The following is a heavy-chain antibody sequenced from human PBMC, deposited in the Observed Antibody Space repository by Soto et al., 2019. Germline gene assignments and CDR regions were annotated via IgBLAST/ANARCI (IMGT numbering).Heavy chain of an antibody. Sequence: ASGKVSCKASGYTFTSYYMHWVRQAPGQGLEWMGIINPSGGSTSYAQKFQGRVTMTRDTSTSTVYMELSSLRSEDTAVYYCARDRGGLDCSGGSCYSGPDAFDIWGQGTMVTVSS. V-gene: IGHV1-46*01. CDR3: ARDRGGLDCSGGSCYSGPDAFDI. D-gene: IGHD2-15*01. J-gene: IGHJ3*02. CDR1: GYTFTSYY. CDR2: INPSGGST.